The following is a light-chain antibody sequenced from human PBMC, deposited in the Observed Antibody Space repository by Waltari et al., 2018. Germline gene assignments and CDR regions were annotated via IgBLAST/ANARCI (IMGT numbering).Light chain of an antibody. CDR3: LQDYNYPRT. J-gene: IGKJ1*01. V-gene: IGKV1-6*01. Sequence: ASQMTQSPSSLSASVADRVTLTCRASQDIRNDLGWYQQKPGEAPKLLISAASNLQSGVPSKFSGSGSGTDFTLTISSLQTEDFATYYCLQDYNYPRTFGQGTKVEIK. CDR1: QDIRND. CDR2: AAS.